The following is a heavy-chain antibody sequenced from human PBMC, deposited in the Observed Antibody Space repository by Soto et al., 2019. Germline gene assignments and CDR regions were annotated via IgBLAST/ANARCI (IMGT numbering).Heavy chain of an antibody. CDR3: ARGDRASSGNYFFDF. CDR1: GYNFASYD. J-gene: IGHJ4*02. V-gene: IGHV1-8*02. CDR2: MNPNSGNT. D-gene: IGHD1-1*01. Sequence: GASVKVSCKASGYNFASYDFNWVRQATGQGPEWLGWMNPNSGNTGYAQKFRGRITMSVNTSISTAYMDLSSLESDDTAIYFCARGDRASSGNYFFDFWGQGALVTSPQ.